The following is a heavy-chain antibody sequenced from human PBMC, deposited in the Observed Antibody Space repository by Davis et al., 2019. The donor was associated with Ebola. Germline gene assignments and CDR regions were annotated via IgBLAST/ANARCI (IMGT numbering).Heavy chain of an antibody. CDR3: ARDLGGGYCSGGSCYRRVGSYFDY. D-gene: IGHD2-15*01. Sequence: SVQVSCKASGGTFSSYAISRARQAPGQGHEWMGGIIPIFGTANYAQKFQGRVTITADESTSTAYMELSSLRSEDTAVYYCARDLGGGYCSGGSCYRRVGSYFDYWGQGTLVTVSS. J-gene: IGHJ4*02. CDR1: GGTFSSYA. V-gene: IGHV1-69*13. CDR2: IIPIFGTA.